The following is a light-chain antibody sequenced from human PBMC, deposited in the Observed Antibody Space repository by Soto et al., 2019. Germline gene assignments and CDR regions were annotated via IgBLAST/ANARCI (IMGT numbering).Light chain of an antibody. V-gene: IGKV1-5*01. CDR3: QHYNSYPYT. CDR1: QSVSGW. CDR2: XAS. J-gene: IGKJ5*01. Sequence: DIQMTQSPSTLSASVGDTVTVTCRASQSVSGWLAWYQQKPGEXPXXLXYXASALTRRVPSRFSGSASGTEFALTISSLQPDDFATYYCQHYNSYPYTFGHGTRLEI.